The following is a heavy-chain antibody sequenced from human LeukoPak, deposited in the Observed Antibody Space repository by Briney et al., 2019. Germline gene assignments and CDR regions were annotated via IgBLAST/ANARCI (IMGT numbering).Heavy chain of an antibody. D-gene: IGHD1-1*01. CDR3: ARGTPTPGVDY. CDR2: IDTNTGNP. V-gene: IGHV7-4-1*02. CDR1: GYTFTTYF. J-gene: IGHJ4*02. Sequence: ASVKVSCKASGYTFTTYFTNWVRQAPGQGLEWMGNIDTNTGNPTYAQGFTGHFVFSLDTSVSTAYLQINSLKAEDTAVYYCARGTPTPGVDYWGQGTLVTVSS.